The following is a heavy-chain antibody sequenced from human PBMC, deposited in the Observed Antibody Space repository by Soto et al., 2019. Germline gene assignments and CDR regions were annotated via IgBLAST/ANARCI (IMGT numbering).Heavy chain of an antibody. J-gene: IGHJ4*02. CDR1: GFSLTTSGVG. Sequence: SGPTCEPTETLTLTCRFSGFSLTTSGVGVGWIRQSPGKAPEWLALIYWDDDKRYSASLKSRLTITKDTSKNQVVLTVSDLDPTDTATYYCAHRVLRTVFGLVTTTAIYFDFWGQGTPVTVSS. CDR3: AHRVLRTVFGLVTTTAIYFDF. CDR2: IYWDDDK. V-gene: IGHV2-5*02. D-gene: IGHD3-3*01.